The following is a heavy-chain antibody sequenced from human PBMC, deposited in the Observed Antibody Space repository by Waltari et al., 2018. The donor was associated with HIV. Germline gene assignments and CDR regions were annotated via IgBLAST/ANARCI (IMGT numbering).Heavy chain of an antibody. CDR1: GGSISSSSYY. V-gene: IGHV4-39*01. CDR2: IYSIGET. J-gene: IGHJ5*02. CDR3: ATRDPGGIQTFDP. D-gene: IGHD2-15*01. Sequence: QLQLQESGPGLVKPSETLSLTCTVPGGSISSSSYYWGRTRQHPGQGLEWIRSIYSIGETYYHPSLQSRVAISVDTSQNQFALKLSSVTAADTAVYYCATRDPGGIQTFDPWGQGTLVTVSS.